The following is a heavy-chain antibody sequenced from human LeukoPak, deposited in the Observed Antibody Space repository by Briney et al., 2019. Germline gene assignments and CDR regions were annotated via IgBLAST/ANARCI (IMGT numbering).Heavy chain of an antibody. CDR1: GGSISDNSYY. D-gene: IGHD3-22*01. Sequence: SETLSLTCTVSGGSISDNSYYWGWIRQAPGKGLEWIGSWYYSGSTYYKSSLRSRVTISADTSKNRFSLTVYSVIAADTAVYYCARHTSFYYDATGYQGALSYWGQGTLVTVSS. V-gene: IGHV4-39*01. CDR2: WYYSGST. CDR3: ARHTSFYYDATGYQGALSY. J-gene: IGHJ4*02.